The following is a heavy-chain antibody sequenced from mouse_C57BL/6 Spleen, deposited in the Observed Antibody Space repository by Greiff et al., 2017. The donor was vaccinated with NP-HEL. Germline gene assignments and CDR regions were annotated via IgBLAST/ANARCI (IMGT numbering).Heavy chain of an antibody. D-gene: IGHD1-1*01. CDR2: IYPRSGNT. Sequence: VQLQQSGAELARPGASVKLSCKASGYTFTSYGISWVKQRTGQGLEWIGEIYPRSGNTYYNEKFKGKATLTADKSSSTAYMRLRSLTSEDSAVYFCARNYGSGYERYFDVWGTGTTVTVSS. V-gene: IGHV1-81*01. CDR1: GYTFTSYG. CDR3: ARNYGSGYERYFDV. J-gene: IGHJ1*03.